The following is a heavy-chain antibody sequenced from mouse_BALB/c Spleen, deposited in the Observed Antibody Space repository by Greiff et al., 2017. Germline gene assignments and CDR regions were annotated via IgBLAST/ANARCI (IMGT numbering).Heavy chain of an antibody. V-gene: IGHV7-3*02. J-gene: IGHJ3*01. CDR1: GFTFTDYY. D-gene: IGHD1-2*01. CDR2: IRNKANGYTT. Sequence: EVKLVESGGGLVQPGGSLRLSCATSGFTFTDYYMSWVRQPPGKALEWLGFIRNKANGYTTEYSASVKGRFTISRDNFQSILYLQMNTLRAEDSATYSCARERGAYYGLFAYWGQGTLVTVSA. CDR3: ARERGAYYGLFAY.